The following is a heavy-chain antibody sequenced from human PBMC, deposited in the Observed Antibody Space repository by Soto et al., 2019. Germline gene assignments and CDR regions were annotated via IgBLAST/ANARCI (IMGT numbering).Heavy chain of an antibody. J-gene: IGHJ4*02. D-gene: IGHD2-8*01. CDR3: ARDPGYCTNGVCPIFDF. CDR2: FYHSGTT. V-gene: IGHV4-59*01. CDR1: GDSIKNYF. Sequence: SETLSLTCTVSGDSIKNYFWSWVRQPPGKGLEWIGHFYHSGTTNYSPALKSRVTIPIDQSKNQFSLRLNSVTAADTAVYFCARDPGYCTNGVCPIFDFWGQGIPVTVSS.